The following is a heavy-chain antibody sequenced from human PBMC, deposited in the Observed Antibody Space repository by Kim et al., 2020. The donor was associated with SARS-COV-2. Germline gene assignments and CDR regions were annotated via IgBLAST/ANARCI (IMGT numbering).Heavy chain of an antibody. J-gene: IGHJ4*02. V-gene: IGHV4-34*01. CDR3: AREGSVTAMSLDN. D-gene: IGHD2-21*02. CDR1: GGSFSGYF. CDR2: INHTGFT. Sequence: SETLSLTCAVYGGSFSGYFWTWIRQPPGKGLEWIGEINHTGFTDYNPSLKSRVTISVDTSKNQFSLKLTSVTAADTAVYYCAREGSVTAMSLDNWGQGTL.